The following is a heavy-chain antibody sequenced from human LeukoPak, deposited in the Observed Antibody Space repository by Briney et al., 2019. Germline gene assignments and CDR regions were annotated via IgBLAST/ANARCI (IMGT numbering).Heavy chain of an antibody. CDR3: ARDPPQYCSSTSCYYYYYMDV. CDR1: GFTVSSNY. D-gene: IGHD2-2*01. J-gene: IGHJ6*03. V-gene: IGHV3-66*02. CDR2: IYSGGST. Sequence: GGSLRLSCAASGFTVSSNYMSWVRQAPGKGLEWVSVIYSGGSTYYADSVKGRFTISRVNSKNTLYLQMNSLRAEDTAVYYCARDPPQYCSSTSCYYYYYMDVWGKGTTVTVSS.